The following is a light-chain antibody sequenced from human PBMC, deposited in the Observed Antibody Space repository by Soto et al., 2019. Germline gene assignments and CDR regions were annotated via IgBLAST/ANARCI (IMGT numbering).Light chain of an antibody. J-gene: IGLJ2*01. CDR2: SNN. Sequence: VLTQPPSASGTPGQRVTISCSGSSSNIGSNTVNWYQQLPGTAPKLLIYSNNQRPSGVPDRFSGSKSGTSASLAISGLQSEDEADYYCAAWDDSLNGLFGGGTKLTVL. CDR1: SSNIGSNT. CDR3: AAWDDSLNGL. V-gene: IGLV1-44*01.